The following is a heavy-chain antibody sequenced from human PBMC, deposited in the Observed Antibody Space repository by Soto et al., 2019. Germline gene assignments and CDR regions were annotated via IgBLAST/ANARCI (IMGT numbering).Heavy chain of an antibody. J-gene: IGHJ4*02. Sequence: QVQLQESGPGLVKPSETLSLTCTVSGDSISPYYWSWIRQPPGKGLEWIGYIYYTGSANYNPSLKSRVTISVDTSKNQFSLRLTSVTAADTAVYYCARQLGYTSFLDYWGQGILVTVSS. D-gene: IGHD1-1*01. V-gene: IGHV4-59*01. CDR2: IYYTGSA. CDR1: GDSISPYY. CDR3: ARQLGYTSFLDY.